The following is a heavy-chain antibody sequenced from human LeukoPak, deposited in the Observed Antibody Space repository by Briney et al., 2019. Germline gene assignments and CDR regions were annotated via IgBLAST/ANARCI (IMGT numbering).Heavy chain of an antibody. CDR2: INPNSGGT. J-gene: IGHJ3*02. D-gene: IGHD6-19*01. Sequence: ASVKVSCKASGYTFTGYYMHWVRQAPGQGLEWMRWINPNSGGTNYAQKFQGRVTMTRDTSISTAYMELSRLRSDDTAVYYCARSIAVADNDAFDIWGQGTMVTVSS. CDR1: GYTFTGYY. CDR3: ARSIAVADNDAFDI. V-gene: IGHV1-2*02.